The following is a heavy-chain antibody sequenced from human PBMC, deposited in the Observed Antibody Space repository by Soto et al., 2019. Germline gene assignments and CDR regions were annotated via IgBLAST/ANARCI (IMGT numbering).Heavy chain of an antibody. CDR3: ARGQQWVTNNCFDP. D-gene: IGHD6-19*01. CDR1: GGPFSSYT. CDR2: IVPTFGTA. Sequence: QVQLVQSGAEVRKPGSSVNVSYKVSGGPFSSYTLSWVRQAPGQGLEWMGGIVPTFGTAIYAQKFQGRGTITADESTTTAYMDLRSLRSDDTAIYYCARGQQWVTNNCFDPWGQGTLVTVSS. J-gene: IGHJ5*02. V-gene: IGHV1-69*01.